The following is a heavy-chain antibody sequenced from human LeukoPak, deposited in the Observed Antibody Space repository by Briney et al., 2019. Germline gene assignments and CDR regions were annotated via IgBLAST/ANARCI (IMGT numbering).Heavy chain of an antibody. CDR3: ARDDSSSSHYYYYGMDV. V-gene: IGHV3-7*01. D-gene: IGHD6-6*01. CDR2: IKQDGTET. Sequence: GGSLRLSCVASGLTFNRYWMSWLRQVPGKGLEWVANIKQDGTETHYVDSVKGRFTISRDNAKSSLYLQMNSLRAEDTAVYYCARDDSSSSHYYYYGMDVWGQGTTVTVSS. CDR1: GLTFNRYW. J-gene: IGHJ6*02.